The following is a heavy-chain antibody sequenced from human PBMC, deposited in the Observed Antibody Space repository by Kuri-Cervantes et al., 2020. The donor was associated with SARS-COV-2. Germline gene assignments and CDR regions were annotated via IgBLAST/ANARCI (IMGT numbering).Heavy chain of an antibody. CDR1: GFTFSSYS. J-gene: IGHJ6*03. Sequence: GESLKISCAASGFTFSSYSMNWVRQAPGKGLEWVSYISSSSSTIYYADSVKGRFTISRDNAKNSLYLQMNSLRAEDTAVYYCARDDVGVDTAMDYYYMDVWGKGTTVTVSS. D-gene: IGHD5-18*01. CDR3: ARDDVGVDTAMDYYYMDV. V-gene: IGHV3-48*01. CDR2: ISSSSSTI.